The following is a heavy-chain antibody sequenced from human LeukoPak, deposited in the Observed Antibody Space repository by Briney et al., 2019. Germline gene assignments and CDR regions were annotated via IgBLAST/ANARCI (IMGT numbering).Heavy chain of an antibody. D-gene: IGHD1-1*01. V-gene: IGHV3-21*01. Sequence: GGSLRLSCAASGFTFSSYSMNWVRQAPGKGLEWVSSISSSSSYIYYADSVKGRFTISRDNAKNSLYLQMNSLRAEDTAVYYCARGTRYNWNDEDYMDVWGKGTTVTVSS. J-gene: IGHJ6*03. CDR3: ARGTRYNWNDEDYMDV. CDR2: ISSSSSYI. CDR1: GFTFSSYS.